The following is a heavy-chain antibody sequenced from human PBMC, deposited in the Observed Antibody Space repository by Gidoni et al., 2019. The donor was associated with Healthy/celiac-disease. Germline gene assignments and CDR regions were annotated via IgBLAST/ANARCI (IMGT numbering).Heavy chain of an antibody. J-gene: IGHJ2*01. Sequence: QVQLQESGPGLVKPSETLSLTCTVSGGSISSYYWSWIRQPPGKGLEWIGYIHYSGSTNYNPSLKSRVTISVDTSKNQFSLKLSSVTAADTAVYYCARKVGARLPYWYFDLWGRGTLVTVSS. CDR3: ARKVGARLPYWYFDL. CDR2: IHYSGST. CDR1: GGSISSYY. V-gene: IGHV4-59*01. D-gene: IGHD1-26*01.